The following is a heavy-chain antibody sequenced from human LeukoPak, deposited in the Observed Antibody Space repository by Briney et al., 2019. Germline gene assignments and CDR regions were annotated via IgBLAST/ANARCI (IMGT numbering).Heavy chain of an antibody. CDR1: GGSISSSSYY. Sequence: SETLSLTCTVSGGSISSSSYYRGWIRQPPGKGLEWIGSIYYSGSTYYNPSLKSRATISVDTSKNQFSLKLSSVTAADTAVYYCARVEDIVASAYFDYWGQGTLVTVSS. CDR2: IYYSGST. CDR3: ARVEDIVASAYFDY. V-gene: IGHV4-39*07. D-gene: IGHD5-12*01. J-gene: IGHJ4*02.